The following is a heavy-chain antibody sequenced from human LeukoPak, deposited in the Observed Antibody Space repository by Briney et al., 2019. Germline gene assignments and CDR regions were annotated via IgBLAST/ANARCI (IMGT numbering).Heavy chain of an antibody. CDR2: VYYSGST. J-gene: IGHJ4*02. CDR1: GGSFSSTTYY. D-gene: IGHD3-22*01. V-gene: IGHV4-39*01. CDR3: ARQYYDSSGYYPWYFDY. Sequence: SETLSLTCTVSGGSFSSTTYYRGWIRQPPGKGLEWIGSVYYSGSTYYNQSLKSRVTISVDTSKNQFFLKLTSVTAADTAVYYCARQYYDSSGYYPWYFDYWGQGTLVTVSS.